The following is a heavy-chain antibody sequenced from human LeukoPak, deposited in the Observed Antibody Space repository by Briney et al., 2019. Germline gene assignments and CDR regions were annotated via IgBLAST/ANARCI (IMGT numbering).Heavy chain of an antibody. CDR3: ARARYCSGGSCYAEY. D-gene: IGHD2-15*01. J-gene: IGHJ4*02. Sequence: GESLKISCKGSGYSFTTYWVGWVRQMPGKGLEWMGIIYPGDSDTRYSPSFQGQVTISADKSISTAYLQWSSLKASDTAMYYCARARYCSGGSCYAEYWGQGTLVTVSS. CDR2: IYPGDSDT. V-gene: IGHV5-51*01. CDR1: GYSFTTYW.